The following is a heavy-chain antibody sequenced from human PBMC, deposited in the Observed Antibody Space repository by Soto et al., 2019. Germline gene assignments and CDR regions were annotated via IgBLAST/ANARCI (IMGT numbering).Heavy chain of an antibody. V-gene: IGHV3-15*01. CDR3: TTPFGWGSYRYFDY. CDR1: GFTFSNAW. CDR2: IKSKTDGGTT. J-gene: IGHJ4*02. Sequence: PGGSLRLSCAASGFTFSNAWMSWVRQAPGKGLEWVGRIKSKTDGGTTDYAAPVKGRFTISRDDSKNTLYLQMNSLKTEDTAVYYCTTPFGWGSYRYFDYWGQGTLVTVSS. D-gene: IGHD3-16*02.